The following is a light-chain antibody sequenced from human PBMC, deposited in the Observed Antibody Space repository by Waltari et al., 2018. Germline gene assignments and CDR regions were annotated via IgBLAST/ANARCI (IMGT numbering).Light chain of an antibody. Sequence: QSALTQPPSVSGSPGQSVTIPCTATSSDFGNYNRGPWYQQSPGTAPKLMIYDVTHRRSGVPHRFSGSKSGNTASLTISGLQAEDEADYYCSSPTTSITWVFGGGTKFTVL. V-gene: IGLV2-18*02. CDR3: SSPTTSITWV. CDR2: DVT. CDR1: SSDFGNYNR. J-gene: IGLJ3*02.